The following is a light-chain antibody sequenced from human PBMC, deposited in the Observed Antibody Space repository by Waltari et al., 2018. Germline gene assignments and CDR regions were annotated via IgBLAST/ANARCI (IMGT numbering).Light chain of an antibody. V-gene: IGKV4-1*01. CDR2: WAS. CDR1: QSVLYSSNNKNY. Sequence: DIVMTQSPDSLAVSPGERATINCKSSQSVLYSSNNKNYLAWYQQNVGQPPKLLIYWASTRESGVPDRFSGSGSGTDFTLTISSLQAEDVVVYYCQQYYDVPWTFGQGTKVEIK. J-gene: IGKJ1*01. CDR3: QQYYDVPWT.